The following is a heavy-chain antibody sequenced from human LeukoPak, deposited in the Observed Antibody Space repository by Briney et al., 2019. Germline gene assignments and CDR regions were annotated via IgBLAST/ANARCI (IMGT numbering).Heavy chain of an antibody. D-gene: IGHD3-10*01. CDR2: INHSGST. J-gene: IGHJ6*03. Sequence: SETLSLTCAVYGGSFSDYYWTWIRQPPGKGLEWIGEINHSGSTNYNPSLKSRVTISVDMSKKQFSLKLSSVTAADTAVYYCARQGYYYGSGSYYNEAYMDVWGKGTTVTISS. CDR3: ARQGYYYGSGSYYNEAYMDV. CDR1: GGSFSDYY. V-gene: IGHV4-34*01.